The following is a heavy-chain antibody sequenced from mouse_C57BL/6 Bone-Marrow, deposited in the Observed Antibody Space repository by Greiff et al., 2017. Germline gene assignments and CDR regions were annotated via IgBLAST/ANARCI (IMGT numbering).Heavy chain of an antibody. J-gene: IGHJ4*01. CDR2: INPNNGGT. CDR3: ARSSDYGYAMDY. D-gene: IGHD2-4*01. CDR1: GYTFTDYN. V-gene: IGHV1-22*01. Sequence: EVQLQQSGPELVKPGASVKMSCKASGYTFTDYNMHWVKQSHGKSLEWIGYINPNNGGTSYNQKFKGKATLTVNKSSSTAYMELRSLTSEDSAVYYCARSSDYGYAMDYWGQGTTVTVSS.